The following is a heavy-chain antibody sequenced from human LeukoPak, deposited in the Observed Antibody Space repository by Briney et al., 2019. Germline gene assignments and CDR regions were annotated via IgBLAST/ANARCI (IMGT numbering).Heavy chain of an antibody. V-gene: IGHV1-69*13. CDR3: ARFPPLERGSWFDP. Sequence: VASVKVSCKSSGGTFSSYAISWVRQAPGQGLEWMGGIIPIFGTANYAQKFQGRVTITADESTSTAYMELRSLRSDDTAVYYCARFPPLERGSWFDPWGQGTLVTVSS. D-gene: IGHD1-1*01. CDR2: IIPIFGTA. J-gene: IGHJ5*02. CDR1: GGTFSSYA.